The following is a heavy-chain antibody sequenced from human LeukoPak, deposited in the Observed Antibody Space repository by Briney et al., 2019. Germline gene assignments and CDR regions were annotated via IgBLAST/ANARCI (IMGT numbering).Heavy chain of an antibody. CDR1: GGSISSSSYY. CDR3: ARWVQQFAYWYFDH. V-gene: IGHV4-39*07. J-gene: IGHJ2*01. D-gene: IGHD5-18*01. CDR2: IYYSGST. Sequence: PSETLSLTCTVSGGSISSSSYYWGWIRQPPGKGLEWIGSIYYSGSTYYNPSLKSRVTISVDTSKNQFSLKLSSVTAADTAVYYCARWVQQFAYWYFDHWGRGTLVTVSS.